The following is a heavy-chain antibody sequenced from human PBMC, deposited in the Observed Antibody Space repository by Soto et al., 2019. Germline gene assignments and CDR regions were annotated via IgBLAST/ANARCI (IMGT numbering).Heavy chain of an antibody. V-gene: IGHV1-69*13. CDR2: IIPIFGTA. CDR1: GGTFSSYA. D-gene: IGHD2-15*01. Sequence: SVKVSCKASGGTFSSYAISWVRQAPGQGLEWMGGIIPIFGTANYAQKFQGRVTITADESTSTAYMELSSLRSEDTAVYYCARESGSNCSGGSCSGADAFDIWGQGTMVTVSS. CDR3: ARESGSNCSGGSCSGADAFDI. J-gene: IGHJ3*02.